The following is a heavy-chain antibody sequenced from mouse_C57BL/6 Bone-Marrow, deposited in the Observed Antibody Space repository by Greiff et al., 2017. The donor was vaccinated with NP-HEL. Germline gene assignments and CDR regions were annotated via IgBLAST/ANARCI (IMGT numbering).Heavy chain of an antibody. D-gene: IGHD2-1*01. J-gene: IGHJ3*01. V-gene: IGHV14-3*01. CDR3: ARGNYWFAY. CDR2: IDPANGNT. CDR1: GFNINNTY. Sequence: VQLQQSVAELVRPGASVKLSCTASGFNINNTYMHWVKQRPERGLEWIGRIDPANGNTKYAPKFQGKATITADTSSNTAYLQLSSLTSEDTAIYYCARGNYWFAYWGQGTLVTVSA.